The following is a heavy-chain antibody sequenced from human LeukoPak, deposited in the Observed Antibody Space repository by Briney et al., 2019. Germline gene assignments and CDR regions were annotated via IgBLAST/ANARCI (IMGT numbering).Heavy chain of an antibody. Sequence: PGGSLRLSCAASGFTVSSNYMSWVRQAPGKGLEWVSVLYSGGTTYYADSVKGRFTISRDNAKNSLYLQMNSLRAEDTAVYYCARDGVRDGLYFDYWGQGTLVTVSS. J-gene: IGHJ4*02. CDR3: ARDGVRDGLYFDY. V-gene: IGHV3-66*01. D-gene: IGHD5-24*01. CDR1: GFTVSSNY. CDR2: LYSGGTT.